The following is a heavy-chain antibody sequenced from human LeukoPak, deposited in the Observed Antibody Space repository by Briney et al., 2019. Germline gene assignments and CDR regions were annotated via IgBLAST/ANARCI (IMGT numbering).Heavy chain of an antibody. V-gene: IGHV3-7*03. CDR2: IKPDGSEK. D-gene: IGHD6-13*01. CDR1: GFTFSSYW. Sequence: GGSLRLSCAASGFTFSSYWMSWVRQAPGKGLEWVANIKPDGSEKYYVDSVKGRFTISRDNAKNSLYLQMNSLRAEDTAVYYCARGGSSSMYNWFDPWGQGTLVTVSS. J-gene: IGHJ5*02. CDR3: ARGGSSSMYNWFDP.